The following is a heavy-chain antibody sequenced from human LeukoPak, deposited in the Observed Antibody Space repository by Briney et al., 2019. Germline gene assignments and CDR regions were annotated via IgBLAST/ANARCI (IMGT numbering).Heavy chain of an antibody. CDR3: ARDRYCSSTSCYYNNYYYYYMDV. CDR2: IYYSGST. CDR1: GGSISSSSYY. D-gene: IGHD2-2*01. V-gene: IGHV4-39*07. J-gene: IGHJ6*03. Sequence: SETLSLTCTVSGGSISSSSYYWGWIRQPPGKGLEWIGSIYYSGSTYYNPSLKSRVTISVDTSKNQFSLKLSSVTAADTAVYYCARDRYCSSTSCYYNNYYYYYMDVWGKGTTVTVSS.